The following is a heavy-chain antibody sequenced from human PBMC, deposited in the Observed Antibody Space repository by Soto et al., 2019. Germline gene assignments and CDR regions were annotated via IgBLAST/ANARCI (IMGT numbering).Heavy chain of an antibody. CDR2: LIPIFSTP. Sequence: QVQLVQSGAEVKKPGSSVTVSCKASGGTFGNSAISWVRQAPGQGLEWMGGLIPIFSTPDYAQKFQGRVTITADESTSTAYMELTSLRSEDTAVYYCARDKDRQQLSGNYYYAIDVWGQGTTVTVSS. V-gene: IGHV1-69*12. CDR1: GGTFGNSA. D-gene: IGHD6-25*01. CDR3: ARDKDRQQLSGNYYYAIDV. J-gene: IGHJ6*02.